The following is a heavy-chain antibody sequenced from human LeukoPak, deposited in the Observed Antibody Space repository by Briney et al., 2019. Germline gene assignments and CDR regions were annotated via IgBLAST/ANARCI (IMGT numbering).Heavy chain of an antibody. D-gene: IGHD4-23*01. J-gene: IGHJ5*02. CDR1: GFTFSTYW. CDR2: IKSDGSST. CDR3: ARDYDYGGNWFDP. V-gene: IGHV3-74*01. Sequence: SGGSLRLSCAASGFTFSTYWMHWVRQAPGKGLVWVSRIKSDGSSTAYADSVKGRFTISRDNAKNTLYLQMNSLRAEDTAVYHCARDYDYGGNWFDPWGQGTLVTVSS.